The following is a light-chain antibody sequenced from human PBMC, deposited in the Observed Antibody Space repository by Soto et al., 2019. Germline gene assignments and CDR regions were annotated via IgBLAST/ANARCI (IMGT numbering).Light chain of an antibody. J-gene: IGKJ1*01. V-gene: IGKV1-12*01. Sequence: DIHMTQCPSSIATAVRDRVTITCRASQPISSWLAWYQQVPGQAPYLLIYPASTLQSGVTSRFSGSGSGTDFTLTIYSLQPEDFATYYCQQGYNFPRAFGQGTKVDIK. CDR1: QPISSW. CDR3: QQGYNFPRA. CDR2: PAS.